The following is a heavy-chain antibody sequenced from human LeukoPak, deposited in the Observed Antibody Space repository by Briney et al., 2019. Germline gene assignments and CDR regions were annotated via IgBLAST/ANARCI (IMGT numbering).Heavy chain of an antibody. CDR1: GGTFSSYA. V-gene: IGHV1-69*05. J-gene: IGHJ6*03. CDR3: ARVVVIEPYYYYYMDV. CDR2: IIPIFGTA. D-gene: IGHD3-22*01. Sequence: SVKVSCKASGGTFSSYAISWVRQAPGQGLEWMGGIIPIFGTANYAQKFQGRVTITTDESTSTAYMELSSLRSEDTAVYYCARVVVIEPYYYYYMDVWGKGTTVTVSS.